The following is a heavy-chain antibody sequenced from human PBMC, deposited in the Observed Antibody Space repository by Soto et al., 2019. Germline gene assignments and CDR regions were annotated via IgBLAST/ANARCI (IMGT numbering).Heavy chain of an antibody. D-gene: IGHD3-22*01. CDR2: IIPIFGTA. CDR1: GGTFSSYA. CDR3: AGVRRDSSGYSIYYFDY. J-gene: IGHJ4*02. V-gene: IGHV1-69*01. Sequence: QVQLVQSGAEVKKPRSSVKVSCKASGGTFSSYAISWVRQAPGQGLEWMGGIIPIFGTANYAQKFQGRVTITADESTSTAYMELSSLRSEDTAVYYCAGVRRDSSGYSIYYFDYWGQGTLVTVSS.